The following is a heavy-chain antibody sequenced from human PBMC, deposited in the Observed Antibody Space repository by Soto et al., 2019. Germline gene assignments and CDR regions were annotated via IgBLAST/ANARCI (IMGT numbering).Heavy chain of an antibody. J-gene: IGHJ6*02. CDR1: GGTFSSYA. CDR3: ASRNTSGPLRAYYYYYGMDV. Sequence: QVQLVQSGAEVKKPGSSVKVSCKASGGTFSSYAISWVRQAPGQGLEWMGGIIPIFGTANYAQKFQGRVTITADESTSTAYMELSSLRSEDTAVYYCASRNTSGPLRAYYYYYGMDVWRQGTTVTVSS. V-gene: IGHV1-69*01. CDR2: IIPIFGTA. D-gene: IGHD5-12*01.